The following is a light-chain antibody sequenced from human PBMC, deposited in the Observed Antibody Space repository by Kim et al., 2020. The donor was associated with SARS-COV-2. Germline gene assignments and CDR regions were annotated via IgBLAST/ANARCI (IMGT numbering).Light chain of an antibody. CDR2: AAS. V-gene: IGKV1-27*01. Sequence: ASLGDIVPITCRASQRISNSFAWSQLKPGHVPPLLIYAASTLQSGVPSRFSGSGSGTDFTLTISSLQPDDVATYYCQQYNSSPRTFGQGTTVDIK. CDR1: QRISNS. CDR3: QQYNSSPRT. J-gene: IGKJ1*01.